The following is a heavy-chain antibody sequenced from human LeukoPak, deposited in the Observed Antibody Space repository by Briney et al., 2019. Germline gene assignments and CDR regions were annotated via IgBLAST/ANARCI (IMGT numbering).Heavy chain of an antibody. V-gene: IGHV4-61*01. Sequence: PSETLSLTCTVSGGSVSSGSYYWSWIRQPPGKGLEWIGYIYYSGSTNYNPSLKSRVTISVDTSKNQFSLKLSSVTAADTAVYYCARQIAGFWSGYPSNWFDPWGQGTLVTVSS. D-gene: IGHD3-3*01. CDR3: ARQIAGFWSGYPSNWFDP. CDR1: GGSVSSGSYY. J-gene: IGHJ5*02. CDR2: IYYSGST.